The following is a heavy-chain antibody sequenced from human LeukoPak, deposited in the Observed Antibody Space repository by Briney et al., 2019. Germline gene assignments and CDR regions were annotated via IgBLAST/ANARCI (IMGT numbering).Heavy chain of an antibody. CDR1: GFTFSSYA. CDR2: ISGGGGST. D-gene: IGHD3-10*01. CDR3: AKAVWFGENYYFDY. Sequence: GGSLRLSCAASGFTFSSYAMSWVRQAPGKGLEWVSAISGGGGSTYYADSVKGRFTISRDNSKNTLYLQMNGLRAEDTAVYYCAKAVWFGENYYFDYWGQGTLVTVSS. J-gene: IGHJ4*02. V-gene: IGHV3-23*01.